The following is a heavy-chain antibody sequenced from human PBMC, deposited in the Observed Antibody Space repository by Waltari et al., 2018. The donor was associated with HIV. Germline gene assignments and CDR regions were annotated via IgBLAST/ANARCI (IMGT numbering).Heavy chain of an antibody. CDR3: ACSDEYYGGEGGAFDI. J-gene: IGHJ3*02. Sequence: EVQLVESGGRLVQPGRSLRLSCAASGFTFDKYAMHWVRQAPGKGLEWVSGISANSKTKIYVDSVKGRFTISRDNARDSLYLQLNSLRAEDTAFYYCACSDEYYGGEGGAFDIWSQGTMVTVSS. V-gene: IGHV3-9*01. CDR1: GFTFDKYA. CDR2: ISANSKTK. D-gene: IGHD2-21*01.